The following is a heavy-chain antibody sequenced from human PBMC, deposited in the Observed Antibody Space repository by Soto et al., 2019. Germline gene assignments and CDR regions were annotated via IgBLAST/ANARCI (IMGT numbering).Heavy chain of an antibody. V-gene: IGHV1-69*12. D-gene: IGHD1-26*01. J-gene: IGHJ6*02. CDR2: IIPLFRTP. Sequence: QVQLVQSGAEMKEPGSSVKVSCKTSGGTFSSSAISWLRQAPGQGLEWMGGIIPLFRTPDYAQKFQGRVTIAADEATSTADVELSSLRSEDTAVYSWARGIDLLQLGGNYYYMLDVGCQGTTITVSS. CDR1: GGTFSSSA. CDR3: ARGIDLLQLGGNYYYMLDV.